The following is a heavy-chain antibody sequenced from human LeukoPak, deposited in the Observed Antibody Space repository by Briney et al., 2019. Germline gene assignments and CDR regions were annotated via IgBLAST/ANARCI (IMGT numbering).Heavy chain of an antibody. Sequence: YIYYSWSTNYHPSLKSRVTISVDTSKNQFSLKLSSVTAADTAVYYCARGVGYGSGYFDYWGQGTLVAVSS. CDR3: ARGVGYGSGYFDY. J-gene: IGHJ4*02. V-gene: IGHV4-59*09. D-gene: IGHD3-10*01. CDR2: IYYSWST.